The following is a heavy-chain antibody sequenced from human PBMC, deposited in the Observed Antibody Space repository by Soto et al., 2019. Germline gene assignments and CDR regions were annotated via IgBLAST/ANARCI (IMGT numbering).Heavy chain of an antibody. V-gene: IGHV4-59*01. CDR2: IYYSGST. CDR1: GGSISSYY. D-gene: IGHD3-10*01. Sequence: PSETLSLTCTVSGGSISSYYWSWIRQPPGKGLEWIGYIYYSGSTNYNPSLKSRVTISVDTSKNQFSLKLSSVTAADTAVYYCARAGYYGSGSYVGIMVDYYMDGWGKGSKVTVSS. J-gene: IGHJ6*03. CDR3: ARAGYYGSGSYVGIMVDYYMDG.